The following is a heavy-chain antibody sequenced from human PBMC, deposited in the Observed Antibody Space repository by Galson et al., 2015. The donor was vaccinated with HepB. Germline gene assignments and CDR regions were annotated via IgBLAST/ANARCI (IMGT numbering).Heavy chain of an antibody. Sequence: SVKVSCKASGYTVTRYSTHWVRQAPGQSQEWKEWINGGYVNTKYSEKFQGRVTITGETSTTSAYMEMSSLGSEVTTVSYCARAECSHLGELSLWGAFDLWGQGTVVTASS. CDR1: GYTVTRYS. CDR2: INGGYVNT. D-gene: IGHD3-16*01. V-gene: IGHV1-3*01. J-gene: IGHJ3*01. CDR3: ARAECSHLGELSLWGAFDL.